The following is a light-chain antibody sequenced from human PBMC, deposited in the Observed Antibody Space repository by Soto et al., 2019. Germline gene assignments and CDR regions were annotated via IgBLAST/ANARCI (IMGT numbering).Light chain of an antibody. Sequence: QSVLTQPPSVSGAPGQRVTISCTGSSSNIGAGSDVHWYQQLPGEAPKLLIYVNDRWPSGVADRFSGSKSGTSASLAITGLQAEDEADYYCGSYASGSSLVLFGGGTKVTVL. CDR2: VND. J-gene: IGLJ2*01. CDR3: GSYASGSSLVL. CDR1: SSNIGAGSD. V-gene: IGLV1-40*01.